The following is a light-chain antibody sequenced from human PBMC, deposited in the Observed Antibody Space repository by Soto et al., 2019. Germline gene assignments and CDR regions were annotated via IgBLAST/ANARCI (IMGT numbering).Light chain of an antibody. V-gene: IGKV1-5*01. CDR3: QQYNSPAT. J-gene: IGKJ2*01. Sequence: DIQMTQSPSTLSASLGDRVTITCRASQNINRWLAWYQQKPGKAPKVLIYDASSLESGVPSRFSGSGTGTDFTLTISRLQPDDVATYYCQQYNSPATFGQGTKLEIK. CDR2: DAS. CDR1: QNINRW.